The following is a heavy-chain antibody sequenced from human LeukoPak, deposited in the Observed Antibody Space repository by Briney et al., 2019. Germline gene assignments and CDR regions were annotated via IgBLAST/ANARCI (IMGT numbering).Heavy chain of an antibody. V-gene: IGHV4-39*07. CDR3: ARDGDGSGSYYVDY. D-gene: IGHD3-10*01. CDR2: IYYSGST. Sequence: SETLSLTCTVSGGSISSSSYYWGWIRQPPGKGLEWIGSIYYSGSTYYNPSLKSRVTISVDTSKNQFSLKLSSVTAADTAVYYCARDGDGSGSYYVDYWGQGPLVTVSS. CDR1: GGSISSSSYY. J-gene: IGHJ4*02.